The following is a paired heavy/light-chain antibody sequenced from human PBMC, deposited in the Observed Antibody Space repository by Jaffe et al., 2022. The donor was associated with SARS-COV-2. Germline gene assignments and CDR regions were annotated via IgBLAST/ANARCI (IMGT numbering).Light chain of an antibody. CDR3: YSTDNSGDHRV. Sequence: SYELTQPPSVSVSPGQTARITCSGDALPKKFAYWYQQKSGQAPMLVIYEDDERPSGIPERFSGSSSGTKATLIISGAQLEDEADYYCYSTDNSGDHRVFGGGTKLTVL. CDR1: ALPKKF. V-gene: IGLV3-10*01. J-gene: IGLJ3*02. CDR2: EDD.
Heavy chain of an antibody. Sequence: QITLKESGPTLVKPTQTLTLTCTFSGFSLSTGGVGVGWIRQPPGGALEWLALIFWDDDKRYSPSLRSRLSITKDTSKNQVVLTMTNVHPADTATYFCAHEKYHRALVQIARWFDVWGQGTLVTVSS. CDR1: GFSLSTGGVG. J-gene: IGHJ5*02. CDR2: IFWDDDK. CDR3: AHEKYHRALVQIARWFDV. V-gene: IGHV2-5*02. D-gene: IGHD6-6*01.